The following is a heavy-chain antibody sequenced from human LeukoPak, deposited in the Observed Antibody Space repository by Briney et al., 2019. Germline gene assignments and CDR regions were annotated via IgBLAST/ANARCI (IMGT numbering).Heavy chain of an antibody. Sequence: GGSLRLSFAGSGFPFNNYAMSWVRRAPRKGLEWVSNIMIGGDGKHYADSVKGRFTISRDRSESTLFLQMDDLRADDTAVYYCVRAAPQNCYPSSCSLFDKWGQGTLVTVSS. CDR2: IMIGGDGK. CDR3: VRAAPQNCYPSSCSLFDK. V-gene: IGHV3-23*01. D-gene: IGHD2-2*01. J-gene: IGHJ4*02. CDR1: GFPFNNYA.